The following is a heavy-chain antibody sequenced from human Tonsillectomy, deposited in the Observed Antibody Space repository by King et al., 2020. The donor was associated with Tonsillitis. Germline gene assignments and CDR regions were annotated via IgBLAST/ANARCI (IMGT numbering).Heavy chain of an antibody. J-gene: IGHJ4*02. CDR2: IFHSGST. CDR1: GCSINRSNYY. CDR3: ARLYFYDSTGYLYYFDY. D-gene: IGHD3-22*01. Sequence: QLQESGPGLVKPSETLSLTCTVSGCSINRSNYYWGWIRQPPGKGLEWMGNIFHSGSTYYNLSLKSRVTISVDTSKSQISLNLSSVTAADTAVYYFARLYFYDSTGYLYYFDYWGQGTLVTVPS. V-gene: IGHV4-39*01.